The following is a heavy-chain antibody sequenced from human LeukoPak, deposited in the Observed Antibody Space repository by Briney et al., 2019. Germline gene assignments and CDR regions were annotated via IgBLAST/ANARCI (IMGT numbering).Heavy chain of an antibody. CDR2: IWYDGSNK. V-gene: IGHV3-33*01. Sequence: GRSLRLSCAASGFTFSSYGMHWVRQAPGKGLEWVAVIWYDGSNKYYADSVKGRFTISRDNSKNTLYLQMNSLRAEDTAVYYCARDLGYYDFWSGHPGFYYGMDVWGQGTTVTVSS. CDR1: GFTFSSYG. J-gene: IGHJ6*02. CDR3: ARDLGYYDFWSGHPGFYYGMDV. D-gene: IGHD3-3*01.